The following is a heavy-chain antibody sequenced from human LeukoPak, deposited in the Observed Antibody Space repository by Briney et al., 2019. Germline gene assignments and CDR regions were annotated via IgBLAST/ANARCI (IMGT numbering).Heavy chain of an antibody. J-gene: IGHJ4*02. Sequence: GGSLRLSCTASGFTFSSIALTWVRQAPGKGLEWVSTIRSNGDTAYSADSVNGRFTISRDNSKNTLYLQMDSLRVEDTAIYYCAKGQELDDGVFDSWGQGTLVTVSP. CDR1: GFTFSSIA. D-gene: IGHD1-1*01. V-gene: IGHV3-23*01. CDR3: AKGQELDDGVFDS. CDR2: IRSNGDTA.